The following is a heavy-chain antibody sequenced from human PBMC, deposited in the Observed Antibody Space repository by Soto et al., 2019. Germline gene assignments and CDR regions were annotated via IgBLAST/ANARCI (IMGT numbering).Heavy chain of an antibody. CDR1: GFTFSSYA. CDR3: XXXXXRXYGDKXDY. Sequence: EVQLVESGGGLVQPGGSLRLSCAASGFTFSSYAMHWVRQAPGKGLXYVSAISSNGGSTYYANSVKGRFTISRDNSKNTLYLQMGSLRAEDMXXXXXXXXXXRXYGDKXDYWGQGTLVT. CDR2: ISSNGGST. D-gene: IGHD4-17*01. J-gene: IGHJ4*02. V-gene: IGHV3-64*01.